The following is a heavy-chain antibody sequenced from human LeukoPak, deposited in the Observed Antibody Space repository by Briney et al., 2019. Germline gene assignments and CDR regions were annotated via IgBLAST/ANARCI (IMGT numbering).Heavy chain of an antibody. D-gene: IGHD6-13*01. Sequence: ASVKVSCKASGYTFTSYDINWVRQATGQGLEWMGWMNPNSGNTGYAQKFQGRVTMTRNTSISTAYMELGSLRSEDTAVYYCARVRTRRYSSSWYWFDPWGQGTLVTVSS. CDR1: GYTFTSYD. V-gene: IGHV1-8*01. CDR2: MNPNSGNT. CDR3: ARVRTRRYSSSWYWFDP. J-gene: IGHJ5*02.